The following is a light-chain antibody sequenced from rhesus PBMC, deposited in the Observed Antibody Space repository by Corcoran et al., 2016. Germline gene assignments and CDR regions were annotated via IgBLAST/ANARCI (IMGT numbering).Light chain of an antibody. V-gene: IGKV1-74*01. CDR3: QHGYGIFT. Sequence: DIQMTQSPSSLSASVGDRVTITCRASQGISNYLNWYQQKPGKAPKLLIYKASTLQSGVPSRFSCSGSGTDFTLTISSLQPEDFATYYCQHGYGIFTFGPGTKLDIK. CDR1: QGISNY. J-gene: IGKJ3*01. CDR2: KAS.